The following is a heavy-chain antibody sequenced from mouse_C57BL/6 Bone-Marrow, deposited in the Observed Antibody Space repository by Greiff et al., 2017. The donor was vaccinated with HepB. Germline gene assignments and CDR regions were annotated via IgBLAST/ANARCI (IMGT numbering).Heavy chain of an antibody. CDR1: GFTFSSYG. Sequence: EVKVVESGGDLVKPGGSLKLSCAASGFTFSSYGMSWVRQTPDKRLEWVATISSGGSYTYYPDSVKGRFTISRDNAKNTLYLQMSSLKSEDTAMYYCARRAVVAFYYFDYWGQGTTLTVSS. CDR3: ARRAVVAFYYFDY. D-gene: IGHD1-1*01. CDR2: ISSGGSYT. V-gene: IGHV5-6*02. J-gene: IGHJ2*01.